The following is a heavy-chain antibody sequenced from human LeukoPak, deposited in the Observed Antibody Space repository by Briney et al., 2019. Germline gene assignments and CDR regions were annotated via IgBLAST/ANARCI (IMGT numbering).Heavy chain of an antibody. V-gene: IGHV3-21*01. CDR1: GFTFSSYS. Sequence: GGSLRLSCAASGFTFSSYSMNWVRQAPGKGLEWVSSISSSSSYIYYADSVKGRFTISRDNAKNSLYLQMNSLRAEDTAVYYCAGTFRRILCYYYGMDVWGQGTTVTVSS. J-gene: IGHJ6*02. CDR3: AGTFRRILCYYYGMDV. D-gene: IGHD2-2*01. CDR2: ISSSSSYI.